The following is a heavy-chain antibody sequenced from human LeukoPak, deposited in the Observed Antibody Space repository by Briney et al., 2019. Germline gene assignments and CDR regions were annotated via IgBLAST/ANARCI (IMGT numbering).Heavy chain of an antibody. CDR1: GFTFNDYS. CDR2: ISGNSNYI. V-gene: IGHV3-21*01. Sequence: NPGGSLRLSCAASGFTFNDYSMNWVRQAPGKGLEWVSSISGNSNYIYYADSVKGRFTISRDNAKNSLYLHLNSLRGEDTAVYYCARDESGRRFDYWGQGTLVTASA. D-gene: IGHD1-26*01. CDR3: ARDESGRRFDY. J-gene: IGHJ4*02.